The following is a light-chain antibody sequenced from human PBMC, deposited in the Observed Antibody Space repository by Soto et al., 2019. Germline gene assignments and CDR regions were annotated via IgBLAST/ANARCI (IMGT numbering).Light chain of an antibody. J-gene: IGLJ1*01. Sequence: QAAVTQPASVSGSPGQAITISCTGTSSDVGGYKYVSWYQQHPGKAPKLMIYEGSNRPSGVSNRFSASKSGNTASLTISGLQAEDEADYYCISYTSRSTYVFGTGTNVTVL. CDR1: SSDVGGYKY. V-gene: IGLV2-14*01. CDR2: EGS. CDR3: ISYTSRSTYV.